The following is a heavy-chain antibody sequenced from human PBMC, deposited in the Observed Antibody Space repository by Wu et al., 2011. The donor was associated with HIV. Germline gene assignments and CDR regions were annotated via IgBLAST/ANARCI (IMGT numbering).Heavy chain of an antibody. D-gene: IGHD3-9*01. CDR2: ITVYNGNT. Sequence: QVQLVQSGAEVKKPGASVKVSCKASGYTFTSYGITWVRQAPGQGLEWMGWITVYNGNTNYAQRLQGRATMTTDTSTSTAYMELRSLRSDDTAVYYCALSTYYDILTNYYGAFDIWAKGQWSPVSS. J-gene: IGHJ3*02. CDR3: ALSTYYDILTNYYGAFDI. V-gene: IGHV1-18*04. CDR1: GYTFTSYG.